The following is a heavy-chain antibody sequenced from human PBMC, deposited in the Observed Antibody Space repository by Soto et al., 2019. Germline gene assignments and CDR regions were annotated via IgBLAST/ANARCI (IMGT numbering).Heavy chain of an antibody. CDR3: AKDQGSSWYEIDY. D-gene: IGHD6-13*01. CDR1: GFTFSSYS. J-gene: IGHJ4*02. Sequence: GGSLRLSCAASGFTFSSYSMNWVRQAPGKGLEWVSYISSSSSTIYYADSVKGRFTISRDNAKNSLYLQMNSLRAEDTVVYYCAKDQGSSWYEIDYWGQGTLVTVSS. CDR2: ISSSSSTI. V-gene: IGHV3-48*01.